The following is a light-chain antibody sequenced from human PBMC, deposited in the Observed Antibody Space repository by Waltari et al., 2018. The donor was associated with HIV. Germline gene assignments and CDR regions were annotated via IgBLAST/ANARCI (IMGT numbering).Light chain of an antibody. V-gene: IGKV2D-29*01. CDR2: EVS. CDR3: LQSLQIPLT. CDR1: PSLQHSNRKTY. Sequence: DIVMTQTPLSLSVTPGQPASISCKSNPSLQHSNRKTYLYWYLQKSGQPPQLLIYEVSNRFSGVPDRFSGSGSGTDFTLKISRVEAEDVGVYYCLQSLQIPLTFGGGTKVEIK. J-gene: IGKJ4*01.